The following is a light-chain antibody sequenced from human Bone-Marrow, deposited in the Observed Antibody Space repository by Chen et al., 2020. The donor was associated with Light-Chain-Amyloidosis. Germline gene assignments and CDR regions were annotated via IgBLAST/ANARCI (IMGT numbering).Light chain of an antibody. Sequence: QAVVTQESPLPVSPGETVTLTCGSSTGPVTSDHHPYWFQQKPGQAPRTLIYDASYKHSWTPVRVSGSLLGGKATLTLSGAQPDDEADYYCLHSYSGFRVFGGGTKLTVL. CDR1: TGPVTSDHH. CDR2: DAS. CDR3: LHSYSGFRV. J-gene: IGLJ2*01. V-gene: IGLV7-46*01.